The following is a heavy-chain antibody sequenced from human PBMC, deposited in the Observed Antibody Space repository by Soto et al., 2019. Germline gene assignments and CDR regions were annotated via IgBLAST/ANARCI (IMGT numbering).Heavy chain of an antibody. D-gene: IGHD6-19*01. V-gene: IGHV4-39*02. CDR1: GGSISSSSYY. J-gene: IGHJ4*02. CDR2: TYYSGST. Sequence: QLQLQESGPGLVKPSETLSLTCTVSGGSISSSSYYWGWIRQPPGKGLEWLGSTYYSGSTYYNPSLKSRVTISVDTSKNQFSLKLSSVTAADTAVYYCATDSSGWLGYFDYWGQGTLVTVSS. CDR3: ATDSSGWLGYFDY.